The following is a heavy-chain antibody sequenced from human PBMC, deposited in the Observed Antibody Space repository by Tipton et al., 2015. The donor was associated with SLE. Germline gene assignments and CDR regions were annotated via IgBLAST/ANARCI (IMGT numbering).Heavy chain of an antibody. CDR1: GGSISSSSYY. CDR3: ARGGGKPYCSGGSCYRNWFDP. Sequence: TLSLTCTVSGGSISSSSYYWGWIRQPPGKGLEWIGSIYYSGSTYYNPSLKSRVTISVDTSKNQFSLKLSSVTAADTAVYYCARGGGKPYCSGGSCYRNWFDPWGQGTLVTASS. CDR2: IYYSGST. V-gene: IGHV4-39*07. D-gene: IGHD2-15*01. J-gene: IGHJ5*02.